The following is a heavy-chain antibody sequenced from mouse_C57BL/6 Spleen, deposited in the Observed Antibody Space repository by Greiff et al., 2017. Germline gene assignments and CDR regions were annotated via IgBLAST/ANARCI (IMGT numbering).Heavy chain of an antibody. CDR1: GYAFSSSW. V-gene: IGHV1-82*01. CDR2: IYPGDGDT. CDR3: ARRDYYGSGYYFDY. Sequence: VQLQQSGPELVKPGASVKISCKASGYAFSSSWMNWVKQRPGKGLEWIGRIYPGDGDTNYNGKFKGKATLTADNSSSTAYMQLSSLSSEDSAVYFCARRDYYGSGYYFDYWGQGTTLTVSS. D-gene: IGHD1-1*01. J-gene: IGHJ2*01.